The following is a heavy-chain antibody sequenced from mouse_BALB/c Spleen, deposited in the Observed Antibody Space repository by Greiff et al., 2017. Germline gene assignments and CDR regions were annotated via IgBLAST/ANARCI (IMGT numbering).Heavy chain of an antibody. D-gene: IGHD2-1*01. Sequence: VQLQQSGAELARPGASVKLSCKASGYTFTSYWMQWVKQRPGQGLEWIGAIYPGDGDTRYTQKFKGKATLTADKSSSTAYMQLSSLASEDSAVYYCARSGGNSPYWYFDVWGAGTTVTVSS. CDR2: IYPGDGDT. V-gene: IGHV1-87*01. CDR1: GYTFTSYW. CDR3: ARSGGNSPYWYFDV. J-gene: IGHJ1*01.